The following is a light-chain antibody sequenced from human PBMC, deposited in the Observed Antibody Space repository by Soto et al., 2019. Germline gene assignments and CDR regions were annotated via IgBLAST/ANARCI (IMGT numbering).Light chain of an antibody. Sequence: QSVLTQPPSVSGAPGQRVTISCTGSSSNIGAGYDVHWYQQFPGTAPKVLIYGNSNRPSGVPDRFSGSKSGTSASLAITGLQAEDEADYYCQSYDSSLRGSVVFGGGTKVTVL. CDR3: QSYDSSLRGSVV. CDR2: GNS. J-gene: IGLJ2*01. V-gene: IGLV1-40*01. CDR1: SSNIGAGYD.